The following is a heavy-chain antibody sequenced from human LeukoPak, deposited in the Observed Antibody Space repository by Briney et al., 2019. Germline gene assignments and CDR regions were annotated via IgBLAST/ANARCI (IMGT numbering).Heavy chain of an antibody. V-gene: IGHV4-59*01. J-gene: IGHJ6*03. CDR2: IYYSGST. CDR3: ARGITGTTGARGYYYYYMDV. Sequence: SETLSLTCAVYGGSFSGYYWSWIRQPPGKGLEWIGYIYYSGSTNYNPSLKSRVTISVDTSKNQFSLKLSSVTAADTAVYYCARGITGTTGARGYYYYYMDVWGKGTTVTISS. CDR1: GGSFSGYY. D-gene: IGHD1-20*01.